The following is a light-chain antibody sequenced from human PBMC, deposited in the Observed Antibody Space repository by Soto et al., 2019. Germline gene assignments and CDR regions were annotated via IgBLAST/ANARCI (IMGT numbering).Light chain of an antibody. CDR3: AAWDDSLSGWV. CDR2: RNN. V-gene: IGLV1-47*01. Sequence: HSVLTQPPSASGTPGQRVTISCSGSSSNIGSNYVYWYQQLPGTAPKLLIYRNNQRPSGVPDRFSGSKSGTSASLAISGLRSEDEAGFYCAAWDDSLSGWVFGGGTKLTVL. CDR1: SSNIGSNY. J-gene: IGLJ3*02.